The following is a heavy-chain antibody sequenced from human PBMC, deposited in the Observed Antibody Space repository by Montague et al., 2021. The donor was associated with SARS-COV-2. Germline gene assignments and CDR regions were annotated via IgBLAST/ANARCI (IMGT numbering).Heavy chain of an antibody. CDR3: ASGWTLFD. D-gene: IGHD6-19*01. J-gene: IGHJ4*02. CDR2: TYYRSEWHT. CDR1: GDSVASTAAA. Sequence: CAISGDSVASTAAAWNWNRQSPSRGLEWLGRTYYRSEWHTDYAVSVEGRLAIDADTSKYQFSLQLHSVTPEDSAVYYCASGWTLFDWGQGTLVTVSS. V-gene: IGHV6-1*01.